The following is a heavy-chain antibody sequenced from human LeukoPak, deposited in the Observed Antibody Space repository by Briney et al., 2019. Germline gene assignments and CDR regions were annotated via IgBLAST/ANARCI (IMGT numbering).Heavy chain of an antibody. D-gene: IGHD5-12*01. Sequence: SVKVSCKASGGTFSSYAISWVRQAPGQGLEWMGEIIPIFGTANYAQKFQGRVTITADESTSTAYMELSSLRSEDTAVYYCARSLATPPRGPEYYFDYWGQGTLVTVSS. CDR2: IIPIFGTA. CDR3: ARSLATPPRGPEYYFDY. V-gene: IGHV1-69*13. J-gene: IGHJ4*02. CDR1: GGTFSSYA.